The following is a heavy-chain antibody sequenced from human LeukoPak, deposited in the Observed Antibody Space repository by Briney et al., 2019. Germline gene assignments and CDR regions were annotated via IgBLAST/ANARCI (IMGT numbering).Heavy chain of an antibody. V-gene: IGHV4-39*01. Sequence: PSETLSLTCTVSGGSISSSSYYWGWIRQPPGKGLEWIGSIYYSGSTYYNPSLKSRVTISVDTSKNQFSLKLSSVTAADTAVYYCARHGASKPRYCSGGSCYYFDYWGQGTLVTVSS. CDR3: ARHGASKPRYCSGGSCYYFDY. D-gene: IGHD2-15*01. CDR2: IYYSGST. J-gene: IGHJ4*02. CDR1: GGSISSSSYY.